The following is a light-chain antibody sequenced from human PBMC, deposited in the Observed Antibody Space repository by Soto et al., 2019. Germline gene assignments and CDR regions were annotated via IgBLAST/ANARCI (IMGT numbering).Light chain of an antibody. CDR1: SSDVGNYNL. CDR3: CSYAATSPVV. V-gene: IGLV2-23*02. Sequence: QSALTQPASVSVSPGQSITISCTGTSSDVGNYNLVSWYQQHPGKAPKLLIYEVTKRPSGVSTRFSGSKSGNTASLTISGLQAEDEADYYCCSYAATSPVVFGGGTKLTVL. J-gene: IGLJ2*01. CDR2: EVT.